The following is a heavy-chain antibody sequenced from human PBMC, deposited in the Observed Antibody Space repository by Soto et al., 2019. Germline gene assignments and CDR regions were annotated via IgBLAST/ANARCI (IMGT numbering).Heavy chain of an antibody. CDR3: ARSGTYGSSRSGMDV. D-gene: IGHD3-10*01. Sequence: QVQLVQSGAEVKEPGSSVKVSCEASGGSFETFIMNWVRQTPGRGLEWMGGVVPILGTPTYAERFKGKVKISATRSAGTTQREVTSLRSEDSGIYYCARSGTYGSSRSGMDVWGQGTTVIVSS. CDR2: VVPILGTP. CDR1: GGSFETFI. J-gene: IGHJ6*02. V-gene: IGHV1-69*01.